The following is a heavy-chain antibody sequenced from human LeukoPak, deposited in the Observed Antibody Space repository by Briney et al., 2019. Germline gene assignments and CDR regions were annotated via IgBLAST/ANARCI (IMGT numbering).Heavy chain of an antibody. D-gene: IGHD3-22*01. V-gene: IGHV3-23*01. CDR2: ISGSGGST. J-gene: IGHJ3*02. CDR1: GFTFSSYA. CDR3: AREVSRITMIVVVIGEGAFDI. Sequence: GGSLRLSCAASGFTFSSYAMSWVRQAPGKGLEWVSAISGSGGSTYYADSVKGRFTISRDNSKNTLYLQMNSLRAEDTAVYYCAREVSRITMIVVVIGEGAFDIWGQGAMVTVSS.